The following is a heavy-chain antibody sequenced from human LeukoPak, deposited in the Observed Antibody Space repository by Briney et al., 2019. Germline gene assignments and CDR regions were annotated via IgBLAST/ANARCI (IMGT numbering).Heavy chain of an antibody. V-gene: IGHV4-39*01. J-gene: IGHJ4*02. D-gene: IGHD3-16*02. CDR2: INYSGST. Sequence: SETLSLTCTVSGGSISTSDDYWGWIREPPGKGLEWIGSINYSGSTHYNPSLKSRITISVDTSKNQFSLRLSSLTAADTAVYYCARQRTTFGGVISIFDYWGQGTLVTVSS. CDR1: GGSISTSDDY. CDR3: ARQRTTFGGVISIFDY.